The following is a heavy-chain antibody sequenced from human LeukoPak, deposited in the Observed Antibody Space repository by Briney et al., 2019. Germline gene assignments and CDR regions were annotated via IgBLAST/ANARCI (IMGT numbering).Heavy chain of an antibody. CDR2: INPSGGST. D-gene: IGHD6-13*01. CDR1: GYTFTSYY. V-gene: IGHV1-46*01. CDR3: ARSAAGTGGGYYYYYYMDV. Sequence: ASVKVSCKASGYTFTSYYMHWVRQAPGQGLEWMGIINPSGGSTSYAQKFQGRVTMTRDTSTSTVYMELSSLRSEDTAVYYCARSAAGTGGGYYYYYYMDVWGKGTTVTISS. J-gene: IGHJ6*03.